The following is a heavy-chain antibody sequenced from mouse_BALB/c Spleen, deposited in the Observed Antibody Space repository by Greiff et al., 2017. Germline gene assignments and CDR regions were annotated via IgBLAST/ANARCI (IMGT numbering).Heavy chain of an antibody. J-gene: IGHJ4*01. D-gene: IGHD1-1*01. CDR1: GFTFSSFG. CDR2: ISSGSSTI. V-gene: IGHV5-17*02. CDR3: ARSDTTVVATYYAMDY. Sequence: EVKVVESGGGLVQPGGSRKLSCAASGFTFSSFGMHWVRQAPEKGLEWVAYISSGSSTIYYADTVKGRFTISRDNPKNTLFLQMTSLRSEDTAMYYCARSDTTVVATYYAMDYWGQGTSVTVSS.